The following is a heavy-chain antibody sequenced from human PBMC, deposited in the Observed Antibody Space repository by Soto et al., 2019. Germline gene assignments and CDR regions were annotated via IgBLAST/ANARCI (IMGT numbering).Heavy chain of an antibody. CDR2: IYYTGHT. CDR3: ARGSQLERDALAI. J-gene: IGHJ3*02. D-gene: IGHD1-1*01. V-gene: IGHV4-31*03. CDR1: GVSINSGGYY. Sequence: QVQLQESGPGLVKPSQTLSLTCSVSGVSINSGGYYWSWIRHHPGKGLEWIGYIYYTGHTFYNPSPKSRVAMSLATSKNQFSLKLSSVTAADTAGYYCARGSQLERDALAIWGQGTMVTVSS.